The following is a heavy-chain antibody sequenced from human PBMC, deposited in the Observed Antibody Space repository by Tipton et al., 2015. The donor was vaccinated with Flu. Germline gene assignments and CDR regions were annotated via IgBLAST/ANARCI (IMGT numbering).Heavy chain of an antibody. J-gene: IGHJ4*02. Sequence: TLSLTCTVSGGSISSSSYYWGWIRQPPGKGLEWIGSIYYSGSTYYNPSLKSRVTISVDTSKNQFSLKLSSVTAADTAVYYCARDLRMVGATWGQGTLVTVSS. CDR2: IYYSGST. D-gene: IGHD1-26*01. CDR3: ARDLRMVGAT. V-gene: IGHV4-39*02. CDR1: GGSISSSSYY.